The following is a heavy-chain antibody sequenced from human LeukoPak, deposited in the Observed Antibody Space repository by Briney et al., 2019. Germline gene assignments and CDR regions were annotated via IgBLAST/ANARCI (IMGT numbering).Heavy chain of an antibody. D-gene: IGHD4-23*01. CDR3: AKDTVVTPFDY. J-gene: IGHJ4*02. CDR2: INTDGTNT. Sequence: GGSLRLSCAASGFTFSSYSMNWVRQAPGKGLVWVSRINTDGTNTGYADSVKGRFTISRDNAKNTLYLQMNSLRAEDTAVYYCAKDTVVTPFDYWGQGTLVTVSS. CDR1: GFTFSSYS. V-gene: IGHV3-74*01.